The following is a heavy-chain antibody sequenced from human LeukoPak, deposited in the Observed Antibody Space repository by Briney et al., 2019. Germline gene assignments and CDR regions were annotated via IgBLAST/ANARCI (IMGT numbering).Heavy chain of an antibody. Sequence: ASGKVSCKASGYTFTRYDINWVRRATGQAREWMGWVIPNSGNTGYAQKFQGRVTVTRNTSISTAYMELSSLRSEDTAVYYCARGVTPTYYYGSGSHNWFDPWGQGTLVTVSS. CDR2: VIPNSGNT. D-gene: IGHD3-10*01. J-gene: IGHJ5*02. V-gene: IGHV1-8*01. CDR3: ARGVTPTYYYGSGSHNWFDP. CDR1: GYTFTRYD.